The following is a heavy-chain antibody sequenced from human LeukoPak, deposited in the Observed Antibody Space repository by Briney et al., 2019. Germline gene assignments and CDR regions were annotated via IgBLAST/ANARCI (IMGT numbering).Heavy chain of an antibody. J-gene: IGHJ3*02. V-gene: IGHV4-59*01. CDR2: IYYSGST. Sequence: SETLSLTCTVSGGSISTYYWNWIRQPPGKGLEWIGYIYYSGSTNYNPSLTGRVTISVDTSKDQFSLKLSSVTAADTAVYYCAREYNYYDSSGWDAFEIWGQGTMVTVSS. CDR3: AREYNYYDSSGWDAFEI. CDR1: GGSISTYY. D-gene: IGHD3-22*01.